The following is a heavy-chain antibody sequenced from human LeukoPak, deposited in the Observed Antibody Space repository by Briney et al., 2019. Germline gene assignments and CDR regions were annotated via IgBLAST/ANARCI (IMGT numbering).Heavy chain of an antibody. V-gene: IGHV4-59*08. CDR3: ARRVAMTARYYFDY. D-gene: IGHD2-21*02. CDR2: IYYSGST. CDR1: GGSISGYY. J-gene: IGHJ4*02. Sequence: SETLSLTCTVSGGSISGYYWSWIRQPPGKGLEWIGYIYYSGSTNYNPSLKSRVTISVDTSKNQFSLKLSSVTAADTAVYYCARRVAMTARYYFDYWGQGTLVTVSS.